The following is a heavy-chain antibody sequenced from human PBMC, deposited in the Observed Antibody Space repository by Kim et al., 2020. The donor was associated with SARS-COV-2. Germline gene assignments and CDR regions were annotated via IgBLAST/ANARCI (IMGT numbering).Heavy chain of an antibody. V-gene: IGHV4-34*01. Sequence: SLESRVTISVDTSKNQFSLKLGSVTAADTAVYYCARGTQLFYYYYYGMDVWGQGTTVTVSS. J-gene: IGHJ6*02. CDR3: ARGTQLFYYYYYGMDV. D-gene: IGHD6-6*01.